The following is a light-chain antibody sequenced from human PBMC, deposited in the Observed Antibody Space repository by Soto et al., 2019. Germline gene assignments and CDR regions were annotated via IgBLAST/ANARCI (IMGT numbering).Light chain of an antibody. CDR1: KSDIGIYDF. V-gene: IGLV2-8*01. CDR3: KSYAGSNTYV. Sequence: QSVLTQPPSASGSPGQSVTISCTGSKSDIGIYDFVSWYQHHPGKAPRLIIYEVVQRPSWVPDRFSGSKSGNTASLTVSGLQAADEADYFCKSYAGSNTYVFGTGTQLTVL. CDR2: EVV. J-gene: IGLJ1*01.